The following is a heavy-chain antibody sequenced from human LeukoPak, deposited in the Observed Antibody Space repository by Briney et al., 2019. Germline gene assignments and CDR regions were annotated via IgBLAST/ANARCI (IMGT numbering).Heavy chain of an antibody. Sequence: PGGSLRLSCAASGFSFSSYWMSWVRQVPGKGLEWVANIKQDGSEIYSVDSLKGRFTISRDNAKNSLYLQMHSLRVEDTAVHYCASDYYDSSGYYHPTDYWGQGTLVTVSS. CDR2: IKQDGSEI. V-gene: IGHV3-7*01. CDR3: ASDYYDSSGYYHPTDY. J-gene: IGHJ4*02. CDR1: GFSFSSYW. D-gene: IGHD3-22*01.